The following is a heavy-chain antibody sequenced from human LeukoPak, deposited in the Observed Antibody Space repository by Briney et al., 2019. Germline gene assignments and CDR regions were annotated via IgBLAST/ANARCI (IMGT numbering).Heavy chain of an antibody. D-gene: IGHD3-3*01. CDR2: IYTSGST. CDR1: GGSISSGSYY. CDR3: ARGARGYNDFWSGHIECLDY. Sequence: SQTLSLTCTVSGGSISSGSYYWSWIRQPAGKGLEWIGRIYTSGSTNYNPSLKSRVTISVDTSKNQFSLKLSSVTAADTAVYYCARGARGYNDFWSGHIECLDYCGQGTLVTVSS. V-gene: IGHV4-61*02. J-gene: IGHJ4*02.